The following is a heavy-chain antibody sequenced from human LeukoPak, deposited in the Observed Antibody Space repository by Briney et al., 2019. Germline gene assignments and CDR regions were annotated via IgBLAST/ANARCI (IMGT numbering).Heavy chain of an antibody. CDR1: GFTFSSYS. CDR3: AREVAVAGYDY. Sequence: GGSLRLSCAASGFTFSSYSMNWVRQAPGKGLEWVSSISSSSSYIYYADSVKGRFTISRDNAENSLYLQMNSLRAEDTAVYYCAREVAVAGYDYWGQGTLVTVSS. V-gene: IGHV3-21*01. J-gene: IGHJ4*02. D-gene: IGHD6-19*01. CDR2: ISSSSSYI.